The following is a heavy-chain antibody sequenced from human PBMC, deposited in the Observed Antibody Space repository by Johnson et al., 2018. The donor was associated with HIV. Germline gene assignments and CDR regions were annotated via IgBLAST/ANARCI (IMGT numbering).Heavy chain of an antibody. D-gene: IGHD3-16*01. CDR1: GFNFDDYA. Sequence: VQLVESGGGVVRPGGSLRLSCAASGFNFDDYAMSWVRQVPGKGLEGVSGINWNGGSIGYAESVKGRFTISRDNAKKSLYLQMNSLRDEDTALYYCARGRPWGWELRRDAFDIWGQGTMVTVSS. J-gene: IGHJ3*02. CDR3: ARGRPWGWELRRDAFDI. V-gene: IGHV3-20*04. CDR2: INWNGGSI.